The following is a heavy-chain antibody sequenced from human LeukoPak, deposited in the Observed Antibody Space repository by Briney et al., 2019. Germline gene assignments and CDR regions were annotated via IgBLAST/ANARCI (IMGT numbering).Heavy chain of an antibody. D-gene: IGHD1-26*01. CDR3: VKQGLRGTALYDY. CDR1: GFTFSPYA. V-gene: IGHV3-23*01. CDR2: ISGDSATI. Sequence: GGSLTLSCAASGFTFSPYAMSWVRQAPGKGLEWVSAISGDSATIYYADSVKGRFTISRDNSKNTLYLQMNSLRADDTAVYSCVKQGLRGTALYDYWGQGTLVTVSS. J-gene: IGHJ4*02.